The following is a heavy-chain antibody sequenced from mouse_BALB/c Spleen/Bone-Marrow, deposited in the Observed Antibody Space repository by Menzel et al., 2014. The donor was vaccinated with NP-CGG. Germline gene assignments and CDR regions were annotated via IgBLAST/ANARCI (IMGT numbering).Heavy chain of an antibody. CDR2: INPNNGGT. CDR1: GYTFTSHY. Sequence: VYLHESAAELVKPGTSVKLSCKASGYTFTSHYIYWVKQRPGQGLKWIGQINPNNGGTNFNEKFKRKATLTGDKSSSTAYMQLSSLTSEDSAVYYCTRLSLLRGYFEYWGQGTTLTVSS. CDR3: TRLSLLRGYFEY. D-gene: IGHD1-2*01. V-gene: IGHV1S16*01. J-gene: IGHJ2*01.